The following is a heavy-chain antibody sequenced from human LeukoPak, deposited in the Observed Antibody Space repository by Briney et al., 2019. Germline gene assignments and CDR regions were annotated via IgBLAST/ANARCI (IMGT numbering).Heavy chain of an antibody. Sequence: ASVKVSFKASGYTVTNYGISWVRQAPGQGLEWMGWISANNDNTNYARKFQGRVTMTTDTSTSTAYMELRSLRSDDTAVYYCAREGDLLTGDWDHWGQGTLVTVSS. V-gene: IGHV1-18*01. CDR2: ISANNDNT. J-gene: IGHJ4*02. D-gene: IGHD3/OR15-3a*01. CDR1: GYTVTNYG. CDR3: AREGDLLTGDWDH.